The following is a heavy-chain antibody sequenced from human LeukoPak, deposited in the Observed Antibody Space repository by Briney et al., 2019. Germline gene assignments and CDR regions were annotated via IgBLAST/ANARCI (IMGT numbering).Heavy chain of an antibody. Sequence: SETLSLTCTVSGDSISSTNYYWGWIRQPPGKGLEWIGSIYYSGSTYYNPSLKSRVTISVDTSKNQFSLKLSSVTAADTAVYFCARSPRIYMIGTHAFDIWDQGTMVTVSS. J-gene: IGHJ3*02. CDR3: ARSPRIYMIGTHAFDI. V-gene: IGHV4-39*01. CDR1: GDSISSTNYY. CDR2: IYYSGST. D-gene: IGHD3-22*01.